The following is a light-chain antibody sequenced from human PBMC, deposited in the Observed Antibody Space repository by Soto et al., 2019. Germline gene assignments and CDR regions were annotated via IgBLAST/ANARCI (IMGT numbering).Light chain of an antibody. CDR3: QTWGPGMVV. CDR2: LNSDGSH. J-gene: IGLJ2*01. V-gene: IGLV4-69*01. CDR1: SGHSSNA. Sequence: QSVLTQSPSASASLGASVKLTCTLSSGHSSNAIAWHQQQPEKGPRYLMKLNSDGSHSKGDGIPDRFSGSRSGAERYLTISSLQSEDEADYYCQTWGPGMVVFGGGTKVTVL.